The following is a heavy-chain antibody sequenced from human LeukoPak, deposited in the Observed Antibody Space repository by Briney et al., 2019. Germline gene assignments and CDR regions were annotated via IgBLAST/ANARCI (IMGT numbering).Heavy chain of an antibody. CDR2: ISSSSSYI. J-gene: IGHJ5*02. CDR3: ARENSGSYLNWFDP. V-gene: IGHV3-21*01. Sequence: GGSLRLSCAASGFTFSSYSMNWVRQAPGKGLEWVSSISSSSSYIYYSDSVKGRFTISRDNANNSLYLQMNSLRAEDTAVYYCARENSGSYLNWFDPWGQGTLVTVSS. D-gene: IGHD1-26*01. CDR1: GFTFSSYS.